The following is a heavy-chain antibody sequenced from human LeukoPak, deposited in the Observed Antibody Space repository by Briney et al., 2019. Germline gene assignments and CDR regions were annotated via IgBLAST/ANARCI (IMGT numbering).Heavy chain of an antibody. CDR3: ARESPGGSPDY. CDR1: GFTFSSYE. D-gene: IGHD3-10*01. V-gene: IGHV3-48*03. Sequence: PGRSLRLSCAASGFTFSSYEMNWVRQAPGKGLEWVSYISSSGSTIYYADSVKGRFTISRDNAKNSLYLQMNSLRAEDTAVYYCARESPGGSPDYWGQGTLVTVSS. J-gene: IGHJ4*02. CDR2: ISSSGSTI.